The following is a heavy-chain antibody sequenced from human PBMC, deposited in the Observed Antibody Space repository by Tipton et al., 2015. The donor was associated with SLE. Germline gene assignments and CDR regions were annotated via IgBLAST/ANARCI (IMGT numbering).Heavy chain of an antibody. D-gene: IGHD5-24*01. CDR1: GLFFSAYY. J-gene: IGHJ4*02. Sequence: SLRLSYAASGLFFSAYYMTWIRQAPGRGLEWISHISSSDNTVSYADSVKGRFTMSRDNTKNSLSLQMNSLRAEDTAIYYCARLGDAYVFDSWGPGSLVTVSA. CDR2: ISSSDNTV. CDR3: ARLGDAYVFDS. V-gene: IGHV3-11*04.